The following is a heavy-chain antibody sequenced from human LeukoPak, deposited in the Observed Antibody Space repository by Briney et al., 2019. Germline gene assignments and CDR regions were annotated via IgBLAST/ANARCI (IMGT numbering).Heavy chain of an antibody. CDR3: ASGSESWGLLPKFYFDY. CDR2: IYYSGST. J-gene: IGHJ4*02. D-gene: IGHD1-26*01. CDR1: GGSISSSSYY. Sequence: PSETLSLTCTVSGGSISSSSYYWGWIRQPPGKGLEWIGSIYYSGSTYYNPSLKSRVTISIDTSKNQFSLKLSSVTAADTAVYYCASGSESWGLLPKFYFDYWGQGTLVTVSS. V-gene: IGHV4-39*07.